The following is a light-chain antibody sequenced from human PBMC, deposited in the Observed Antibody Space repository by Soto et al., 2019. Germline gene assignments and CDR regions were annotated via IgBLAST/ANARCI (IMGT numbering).Light chain of an antibody. Sequence: EIVLTQSPGTLPLSPGERATFSCRASQSVSSSYIAWYQQKRGQAPRRLIYGASIRATGIPDRFSGSGSGTDFTLTISRLEPEDFAVYYCQQYGSSTGTFXQGTKADIK. J-gene: IGKJ1*01. CDR1: QSVSSSY. V-gene: IGKV3-20*01. CDR2: GAS. CDR3: QQYGSSTGT.